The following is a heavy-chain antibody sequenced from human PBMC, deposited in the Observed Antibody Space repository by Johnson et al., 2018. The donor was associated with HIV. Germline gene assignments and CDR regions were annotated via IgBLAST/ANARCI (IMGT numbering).Heavy chain of an antibody. V-gene: IGHV3-30*04. Sequence: QVQLVESGGGVVQPGRSLRLSCAASGFAFSSYAMHWVRQAPGKGLEWVAVISYDGTSKYQADSVKGRFTISRDNSKNTLFMQMNSLRVEDTAVYYCAKAVGGYAFDIWGQGTMVTVSS. J-gene: IGHJ3*02. CDR3: AKAVGGYAFDI. CDR2: ISYDGTSK. D-gene: IGHD1-26*01. CDR1: GFAFSSYA.